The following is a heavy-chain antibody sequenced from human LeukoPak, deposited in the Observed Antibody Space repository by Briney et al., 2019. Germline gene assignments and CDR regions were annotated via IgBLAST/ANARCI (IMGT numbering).Heavy chain of an antibody. Sequence: PGRSLRLSCAASGFTFDDYAXXXXXXXXXXXLXXXXSISWXXGNSVHADPVXGRXTISRDNAKNSLYLQMNNLRPEDTALYYCIKDLRLDLHLDTFETWGQGTMVTVSS. J-gene: IGHJ3*02. D-gene: IGHD1-7*01. V-gene: IGHV3-9*01. CDR1: GFTFDDYA. CDR2: ISWXXGNS. CDR3: IKDLRLDLHLDTFET.